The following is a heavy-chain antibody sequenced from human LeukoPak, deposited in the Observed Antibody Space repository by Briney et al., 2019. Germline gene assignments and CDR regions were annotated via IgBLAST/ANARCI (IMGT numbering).Heavy chain of an antibody. CDR1: GGTFSSYT. CDR2: IIPILGTA. D-gene: IGHD1-26*01. J-gene: IGHJ3*02. CDR3: ARVLYSGSYYGAFDI. V-gene: IGHV1-69*08. Sequence: SVKVSCKASGGTFSSYTISWVRQAPGQGLEWMGRIIPILGTANYAQKFQGRVTITADKSTSTAYMELSSLRSEDTAVYYCARVLYSGSYYGAFDIWGQGTMVTVSS.